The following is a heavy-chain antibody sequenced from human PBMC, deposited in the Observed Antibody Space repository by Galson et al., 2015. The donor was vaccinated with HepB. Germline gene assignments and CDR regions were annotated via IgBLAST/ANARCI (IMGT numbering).Heavy chain of an antibody. Sequence: TLSLTCTVSGGSISSGGYYWSWIRQHPGKGLEWIGYIYYSGSTQYNPSLKSRVTISVDTSKNQISLKLNSVTAADTAVYYCARGGSGYHYYFDYWGQGTLVTVSS. V-gene: IGHV4-31*03. CDR3: ARGGSGYHYYFDY. CDR2: IYYSGST. D-gene: IGHD3-22*01. CDR1: GGSISSGGYY. J-gene: IGHJ4*02.